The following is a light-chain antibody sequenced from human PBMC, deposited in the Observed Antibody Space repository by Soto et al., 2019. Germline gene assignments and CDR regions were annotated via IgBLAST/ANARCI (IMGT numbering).Light chain of an antibody. CDR2: SNN. CDR3: AAWDDSLNGSYV. CDR1: SSNIGSNT. Sequence: QSALTQPPSASGTPGQRVTISCSGSSSNIGSNTVNWYQQLPGTAPKLLIYSNNQRPSGVPDRFSGSKSGTSASLAISGLKSEDEADYYCAAWDDSLNGSYVFGTGTKVTV. J-gene: IGLJ1*01. V-gene: IGLV1-44*01.